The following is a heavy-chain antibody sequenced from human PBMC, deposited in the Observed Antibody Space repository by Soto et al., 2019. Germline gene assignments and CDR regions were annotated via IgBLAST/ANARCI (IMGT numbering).Heavy chain of an antibody. V-gene: IGHV4-59*01. J-gene: IGHJ4*02. Sequence: SETLSLTCTVSGVSISNYYWSWIRQPPGKGLEWIGYIYYSGITNYNPSLKSRVTISVDTSKNQFSLRLSSVTAADTAVYYCARGKSYFDYWGQGTLVTVSS. CDR3: ARGKSYFDY. CDR2: IYYSGIT. CDR1: GVSISNYY.